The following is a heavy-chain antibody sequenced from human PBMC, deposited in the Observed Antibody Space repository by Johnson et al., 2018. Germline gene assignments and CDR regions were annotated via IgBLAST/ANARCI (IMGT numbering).Heavy chain of an antibody. J-gene: IGHJ4*02. V-gene: IGHV3-73*02. CDR2: IRSKLKSYAT. D-gene: IGHD6-13*01. Sequence: VQLQESGGGLVQPGGSLKLSCAASGFTFSDFAIHWVRQASGKGLEWVGRIRSKLKSYATEYTASVKGRLTVSRDDSKNTAYLQLKRLKIEDTAVYYCARQMATAVGHWGQGTLVTVSP. CDR3: ARQMATAVGH. CDR1: GFTFSDFA.